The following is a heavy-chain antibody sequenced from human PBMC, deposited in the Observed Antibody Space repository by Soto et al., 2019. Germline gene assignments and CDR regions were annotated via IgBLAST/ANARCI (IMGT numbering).Heavy chain of an antibody. V-gene: IGHV3-48*03. CDR2: ITSRSDTI. Sequence: RLSCAASGFTFSSYEMNWVRQAPGKGLEWVSHITSRSDTIYYADSVKGRFTISRDNAESSLYLQMNSLRAEDTAVYYCARSSGHYRPFDSWGQGTLVTVSS. D-gene: IGHD3-22*01. J-gene: IGHJ4*02. CDR3: ARSSGHYRPFDS. CDR1: GFTFSSYE.